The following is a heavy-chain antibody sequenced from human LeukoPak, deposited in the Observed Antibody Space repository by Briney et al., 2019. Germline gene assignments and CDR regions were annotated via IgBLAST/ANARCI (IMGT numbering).Heavy chain of an antibody. D-gene: IGHD3-10*01. CDR3: ARVAGYYYGSGRHFDY. V-gene: IGHV4-59*01. J-gene: IGHJ4*02. Sequence: KPSETLSLTCTVSGGSISSYYWSWIRQPPGKGLEWIGYIYYSRSTNYNPSLKSRVTISVDTSKNQFSLKLSSVTAADTAVYYCARVAGYYYGSGRHFDYWGQGTLVTASS. CDR2: IYYSRST. CDR1: GGSISSYY.